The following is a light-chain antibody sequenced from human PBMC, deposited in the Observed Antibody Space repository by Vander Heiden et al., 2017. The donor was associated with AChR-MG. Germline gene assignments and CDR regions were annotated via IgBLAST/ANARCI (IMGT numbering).Light chain of an antibody. Sequence: QSVLAPPSSASGTPGQSVTVSCSGSSSNIGSNSVNWYQQDPGRAPKLLIHSDGHRPSGVPDRFSGSRSGTTAALAITGLQSEDEAVYYCATWDGSATAYFFGPGTTVTVL. CDR3: ATWDGSATAYF. V-gene: IGLV1-44*01. J-gene: IGLJ1*01. CDR1: SSNIGSNS. CDR2: SDG.